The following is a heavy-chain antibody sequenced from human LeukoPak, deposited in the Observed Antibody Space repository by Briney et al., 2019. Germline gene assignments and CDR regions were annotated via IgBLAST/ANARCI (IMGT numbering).Heavy chain of an antibody. V-gene: IGHV1-69*05. D-gene: IGHD3-3*01. Sequence: GSSVKVSCKASGGTFSSYAISWVRQAPGQGLEWMGGIIPIFGTANYAQKFQGRVTITRNTSISTAYMELSSLRSEDTAVYYCARGHKNKLYYDFWSGYERALNWFDPWGQGTLVTVSS. CDR3: ARGHKNKLYYDFWSGYERALNWFDP. J-gene: IGHJ5*02. CDR1: GGTFSSYA. CDR2: IIPIFGTA.